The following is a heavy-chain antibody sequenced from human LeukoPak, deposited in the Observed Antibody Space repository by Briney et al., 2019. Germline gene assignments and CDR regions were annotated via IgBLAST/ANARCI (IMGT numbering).Heavy chain of an antibody. CDR3: ARDKAYCGGDCYFSTSGFDY. CDR2: ISSSSSYI. Sequence: GGSLRLSCAASGFTFSSYSMNWVRQAPGKGLEWVSSISSSSSYIYYADSVKGRFTISRDNAKNSLYLQMNSLRAEDTAVYYCARDKAYCGGDCYFSTSGFDYWGQGTLVTVSS. V-gene: IGHV3-21*01. CDR1: GFTFSSYS. D-gene: IGHD2-21*02. J-gene: IGHJ4*02.